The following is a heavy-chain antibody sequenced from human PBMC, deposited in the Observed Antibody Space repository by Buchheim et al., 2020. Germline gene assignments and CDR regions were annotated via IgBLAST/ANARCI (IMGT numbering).Heavy chain of an antibody. D-gene: IGHD3-22*01. CDR3: ARLSYYYDSSGGNWFDP. J-gene: IGHJ5*02. CDR1: GGSISSGGYS. V-gene: IGHV4-30-2*01. CDR2: IYHSGST. Sequence: QLQLQESGPGLVKPSETLSLTCTVSGGSISSGGYSWSWIRQPPGKGLEWIGYIYHSGSTYYNPSLKSRVTISVDRSKNQFSLKLSSVTAADTAVYYCARLSYYYDSSGGNWFDPWGQGTL.